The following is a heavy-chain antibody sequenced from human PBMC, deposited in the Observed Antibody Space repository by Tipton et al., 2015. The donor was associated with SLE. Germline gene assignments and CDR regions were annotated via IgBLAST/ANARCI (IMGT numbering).Heavy chain of an antibody. Sequence: TLSLTCAVYGGSFSGYYWSWIRQPPGKGLEWIGEINHSGSTNYNPSLKSRVTISVDTSKNHFSLKLSSVTAADTAVYYCARAGILTGYYPCHDYWGQGTLVAVSS. CDR2: INHSGST. CDR3: ARAGILTGYYPCHDY. CDR1: GGSFSGYY. D-gene: IGHD3-9*01. V-gene: IGHV4-34*01. J-gene: IGHJ4*02.